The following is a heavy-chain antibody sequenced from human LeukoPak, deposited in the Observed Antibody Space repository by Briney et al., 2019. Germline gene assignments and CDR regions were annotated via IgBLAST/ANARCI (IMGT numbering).Heavy chain of an antibody. J-gene: IGHJ5*02. CDR3: ARGVVPAAMSWFDP. CDR1: GYTFTGYY. D-gene: IGHD2-2*01. Sequence: ASVKVSCKASGYTFTGYYMHWVRQDPGQGLEWMGWINPNSGGTNYAQKFQGRVTMTRDTSISTAYMELSRLRSDDTAVYYCARGVVPAAMSWFDPWGQGTLVTVSS. V-gene: IGHV1-2*02. CDR2: INPNSGGT.